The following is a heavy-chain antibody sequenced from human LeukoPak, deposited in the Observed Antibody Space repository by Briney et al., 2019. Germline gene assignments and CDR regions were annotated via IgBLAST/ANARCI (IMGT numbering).Heavy chain of an antibody. CDR1: GGSISSGDYY. Sequence: SETLSLTCTVSGGSISSGDYYWSWIRQPPGTGLEYIGYIYYSGSTYYNPSLKSRITISVDTSKNQFSLKLSSVTAADTAVYYCARGSWSSSIDYWGQGTLVTVSS. CDR2: IYYSGST. V-gene: IGHV4-30-4*01. D-gene: IGHD6-6*01. J-gene: IGHJ4*02. CDR3: ARGSWSSSIDY.